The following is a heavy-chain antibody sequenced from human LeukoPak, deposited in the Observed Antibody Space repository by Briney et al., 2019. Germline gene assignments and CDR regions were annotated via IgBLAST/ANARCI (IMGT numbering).Heavy chain of an antibody. CDR3: ASVRANWYEDY. Sequence: GGSLRLSCAASGFTFDDYAMHWVRQAPGKGLEWVSGISWNSGSIGYADSVKGRFTISRDNAKNSLYLQMISLRAEDTAVYYCASVRANWYEDYWCQGTLVNVSS. D-gene: IGHD6-13*01. CDR1: GFTFDDYA. CDR2: ISWNSGSI. V-gene: IGHV3-9*01. J-gene: IGHJ4*02.